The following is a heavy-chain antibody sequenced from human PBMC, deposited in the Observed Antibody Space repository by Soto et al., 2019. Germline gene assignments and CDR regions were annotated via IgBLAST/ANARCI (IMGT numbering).Heavy chain of an antibody. D-gene: IGHD3-16*01. Sequence: QVQLVQSGAEVKKPGASVKVSCKASGYTFTSYDINWVRQATGQGLEWMGWMNPNSINTGHAQKFQGRVTMTRNTSTSRAYMELSSLRSEDTAVYYCARGRGGVDAYYFDYWGQGTLVTVSS. J-gene: IGHJ4*02. CDR3: ARGRGGVDAYYFDY. CDR2: MNPNSINT. V-gene: IGHV1-8*01. CDR1: GYTFTSYD.